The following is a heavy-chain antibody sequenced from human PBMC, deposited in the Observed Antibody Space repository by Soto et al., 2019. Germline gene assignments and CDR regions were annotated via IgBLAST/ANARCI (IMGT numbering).Heavy chain of an antibody. CDR3: ARDFTGVLPDMRYPGGMDG. CDR1: GGSITHYY. J-gene: IGHJ6*04. D-gene: IGHD3-9*01. V-gene: IGHV4-59*01. Sequence: QVQLQESGPGLVKPSETLSLTCAVSGGSITHYYWAWIRQPPGQGLEWIGYIYNSVNTKYNPSLKGRVTILMDTSKRQFSLNLSSVTAADTAVYYCARDFTGVLPDMRYPGGMDGWGRGTTVTVSS. CDR2: IYNSVNT.